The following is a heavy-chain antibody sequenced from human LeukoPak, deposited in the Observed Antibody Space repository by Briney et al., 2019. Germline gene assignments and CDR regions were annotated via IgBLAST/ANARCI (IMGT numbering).Heavy chain of an antibody. V-gene: IGHV3-23*01. CDR1: GFTFSSYA. CDR3: AKEVAAGAGTDNRGDDY. Sequence: GGSLRLSCAASGFTFSSYAMSWVRQAPGKGLEWVSAISGSGGSTYYADSVKGRFTISRDNSKNTLYLQMNSLRAEDTAVYYCAKEVAAGAGTDNRGDDYWGQGTLVTVSS. J-gene: IGHJ4*02. D-gene: IGHD6-19*01. CDR2: ISGSGGST.